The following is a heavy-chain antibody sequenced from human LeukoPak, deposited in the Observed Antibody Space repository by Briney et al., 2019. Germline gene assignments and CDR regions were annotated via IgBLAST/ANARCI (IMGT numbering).Heavy chain of an antibody. CDR3: ARIGYSSSSFDY. Sequence: GGSLRLSCAASGLTFSNYWMDWVRQAPGKGLEWVANMKQDGSVKYYVDSMKGRFTISRDNAKNSLYLQVSGLRAEDTAVYFCARIGYSSSSFDYWGQGVLVTVYS. CDR1: GLTFSNYW. D-gene: IGHD6-6*01. J-gene: IGHJ4*02. CDR2: MKQDGSVK. V-gene: IGHV3-7*03.